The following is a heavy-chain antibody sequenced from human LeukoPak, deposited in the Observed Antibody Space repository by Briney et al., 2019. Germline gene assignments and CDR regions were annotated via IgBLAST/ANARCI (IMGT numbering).Heavy chain of an antibody. CDR1: GYTCTGYY. CDR3: ARVGYCSSTSCSYNWFDP. D-gene: IGHD2-2*01. CDR2: INPNSGGT. Sequence: ASVKVSCKASGYTCTGYYMHWVRQAPGQGLEWMGWINPNSGGTNYAQKFQGRVTMTRDTSISTAYMELSRLRSDDTAVYYCARVGYCSSTSCSYNWFDPWGQGTLVTVSS. J-gene: IGHJ5*02. V-gene: IGHV1-2*02.